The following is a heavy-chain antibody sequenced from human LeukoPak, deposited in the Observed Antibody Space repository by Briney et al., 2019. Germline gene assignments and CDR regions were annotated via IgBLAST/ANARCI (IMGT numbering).Heavy chain of an antibody. D-gene: IGHD3-22*01. CDR3: AKDLESVYYYDSSGYYSRPGYFDY. J-gene: IGHJ4*02. Sequence: GGPLRLSCAASGFTFSSYAMSWVRQAPGKGLEWVSAISGSGGSTYYADSVKGRFTISRDNSKNTLYLQMNSLRAEDTAVYYCAKDLESVYYYDSSGYYSRPGYFDYWGQGTLVTVSS. V-gene: IGHV3-23*01. CDR1: GFTFSSYA. CDR2: ISGSGGST.